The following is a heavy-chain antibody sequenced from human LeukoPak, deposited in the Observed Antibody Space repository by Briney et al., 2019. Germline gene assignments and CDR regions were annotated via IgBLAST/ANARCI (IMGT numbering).Heavy chain of an antibody. CDR3: ARDGTITFGGVIVIDY. CDR1: GYTFTSYY. J-gene: IGHJ4*02. D-gene: IGHD3-16*02. CDR2: INPSGGST. Sequence: GASVKVSCKASGYTFTSYYMHWVRQAPGQGLEWMGIINPSGGSTSYAQKFQGRVTMTRDTSTSTVYMGLSSLRSEDTAVYYCARDGTITFGGVIVIDYWGQGTLVTVSS. V-gene: IGHV1-46*01.